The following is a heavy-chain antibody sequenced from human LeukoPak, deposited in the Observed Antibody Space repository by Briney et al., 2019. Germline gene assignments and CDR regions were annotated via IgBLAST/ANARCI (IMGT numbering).Heavy chain of an antibody. CDR2: ISAKTGNT. Sequence: GASVKVSCKASGYNFNNYGVSWVRQAPGQGLEWMGWISAKTGNTNYAQKVQGRVTMTTDTSTTTAYMELRSLGFDDTAVYYCARGSYPYSHGMDVWGQGTTVTVSS. CDR1: GYNFNNYG. D-gene: IGHD1-26*01. V-gene: IGHV1-18*01. CDR3: ARGSYPYSHGMDV. J-gene: IGHJ6*02.